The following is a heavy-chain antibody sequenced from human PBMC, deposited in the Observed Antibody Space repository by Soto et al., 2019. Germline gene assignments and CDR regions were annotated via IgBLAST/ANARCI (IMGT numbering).Heavy chain of an antibody. CDR2: IYYSGST. CDR3: ARVRAAAGPGIFDY. CDR1: GGSISSYY. V-gene: IGHV4-59*01. Sequence: SETLSLTCTVSGGSISSYYWSWIRQPPGKGLEWIGYIYYSGSTNYNPSLKSRVTISVDTSKNQFSLKLSSVTAADTAVYYCARVRAAAGPGIFDYWGQGTLVTVSS. J-gene: IGHJ4*02. D-gene: IGHD6-13*01.